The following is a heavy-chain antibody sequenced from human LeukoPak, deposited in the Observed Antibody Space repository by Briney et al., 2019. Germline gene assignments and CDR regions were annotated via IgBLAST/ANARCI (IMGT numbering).Heavy chain of an antibody. J-gene: IGHJ4*02. Sequence: GGSLRLSCTASGFPFSSYSMNWVRQAPGRGLEWISYISGSSTSIYYTDSVEGRFTISRDNAKNSLYLQMNSLRAEDTAVYYCARGTGTLTTDFDSWGQGTLVTVSS. V-gene: IGHV3-48*01. CDR1: GFPFSSYS. CDR2: ISGSSTSI. D-gene: IGHD1-7*01. CDR3: ARGTGTLTTDFDS.